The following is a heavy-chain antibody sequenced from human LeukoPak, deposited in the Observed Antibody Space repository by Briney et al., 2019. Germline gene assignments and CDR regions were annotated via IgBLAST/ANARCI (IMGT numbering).Heavy chain of an antibody. J-gene: IGHJ4*02. D-gene: IGHD5-12*01. V-gene: IGHV1-2*02. Sequence: ASVKVSCKASGYTFTGYYMHWVRQAPGQGLEWMGWINPNSGGTNYAQKFQGRVTVTRDTSISTAYMELCRLRSDDTAVYYCARVRGYGRTFDYWGQGTLVTVSS. CDR2: INPNSGGT. CDR3: ARVRGYGRTFDY. CDR1: GYTFTGYY.